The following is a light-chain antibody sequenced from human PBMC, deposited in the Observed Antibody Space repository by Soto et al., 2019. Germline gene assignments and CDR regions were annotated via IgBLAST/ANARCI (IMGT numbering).Light chain of an antibody. V-gene: IGKV3-20*01. Sequence: EIVLTQSPGTLSLSPGERATLSCRASQSVSSSYLAWYQQKPGQAPRLLIYCASSRATGIPDRFSGSGSGTDFTLTISRLEPEDFAVYYCQQYGSSPPYTFGQRTKLEIK. CDR2: CAS. CDR1: QSVSSSY. J-gene: IGKJ2*01. CDR3: QQYGSSPPYT.